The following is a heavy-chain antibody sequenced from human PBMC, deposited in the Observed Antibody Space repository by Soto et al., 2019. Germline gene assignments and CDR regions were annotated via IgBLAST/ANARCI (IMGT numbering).Heavy chain of an antibody. V-gene: IGHV1-3*01. CDR1: GCTFTSYA. Sequence: AAVKVSCKASGCTFTSYAMYWVRQAPGQRPEWMGWINAGNGNTKYSQKFQGRVTITRDTSANTAYMELSSLRYEDTAVYYCARALGTANDYWGQGTLVTVSS. CDR2: INAGNGNT. J-gene: IGHJ4*02. CDR3: ARALGTANDY. D-gene: IGHD1-1*01.